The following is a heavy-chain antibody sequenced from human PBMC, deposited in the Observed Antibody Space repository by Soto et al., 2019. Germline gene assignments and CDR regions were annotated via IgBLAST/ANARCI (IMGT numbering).Heavy chain of an antibody. CDR2: IYPGDSDT. CDR3: ARRGELGNYYDSSGSYFDY. D-gene: IGHD3-22*01. Sequence: GESLKISCKGSGYSFTSYWIGWVRQMPGKGLEWMGIIYPGDSDTRYSPSFQGQVTISADKSISTAYLQWSSLKASDTTMYYCARRGELGNYYDSSGSYFDYWGQGPLVTVSS. CDR1: GYSFTSYW. J-gene: IGHJ4*02. V-gene: IGHV5-51*01.